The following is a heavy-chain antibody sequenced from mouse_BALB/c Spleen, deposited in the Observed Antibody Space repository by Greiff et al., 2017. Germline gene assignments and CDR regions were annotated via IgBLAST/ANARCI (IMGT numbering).Heavy chain of an antibody. J-gene: IGHJ4*01. CDR1: GFTFTDYY. V-gene: IGHV7-3*02. CDR3: ARGYGNYVAMDY. CDR2: IRNKANGYTT. Sequence: EVQLVESGGGLVQPGGSLRLSCATSGFTFTDYYMSWVRQPPGKALEWLGFIRNKANGYTTEYSASVKGRFTISRDNSQSILYLQMNTLRAEDSATYYCARGYGNYVAMDYWGQGTSVTVSS. D-gene: IGHD2-10*02.